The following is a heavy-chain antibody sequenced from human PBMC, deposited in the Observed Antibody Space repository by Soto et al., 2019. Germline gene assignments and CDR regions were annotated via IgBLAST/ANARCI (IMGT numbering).Heavy chain of an antibody. CDR1: GGSISSGGYS. CDR3: ARYLSSRWSSWFAP. D-gene: IGHD6-19*01. J-gene: IGHJ5*02. CDR2: IYLSGST. Sequence: QLQLQESGSGLVKPSQTLSLTCAVSGGSISSGGYSWSWIRQPPGKGLEWIGYIYLSGSTYYNPSLTSRVTISVDRSKNQFSLTLSSVTAADTAVYYCARYLSSRWSSWFAPWGQGTLVTVSS. V-gene: IGHV4-30-2*01.